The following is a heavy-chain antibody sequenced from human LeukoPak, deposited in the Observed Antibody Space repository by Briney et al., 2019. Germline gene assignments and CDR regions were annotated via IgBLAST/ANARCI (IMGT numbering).Heavy chain of an antibody. CDR1: GFTFSTYA. J-gene: IGHJ4*02. Sequence: GGSLRLSCAASGFTFSTYAMSWVRPAPGKGLEWVSTFAISGNTYYADSVKGRFTISRDNSKNTLSLQMNSLRAEDTAVYYCAKRIGRVGPTSSHYFESWGQGTLVTVSS. D-gene: IGHD4-11*01. CDR3: AKRIGRVGPTSSHYFES. V-gene: IGHV3-23*01. CDR2: FAISGNT.